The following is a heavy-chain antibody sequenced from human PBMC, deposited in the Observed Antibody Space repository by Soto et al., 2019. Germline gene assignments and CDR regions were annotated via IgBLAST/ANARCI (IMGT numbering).Heavy chain of an antibody. J-gene: IGHJ6*02. D-gene: IGHD1-26*01. CDR3: ARQRPTDGRWEFANYYGMDV. CDR2: IIHSEST. Sequence: LSLTCTVSGGSISSYYWSWVRQPPGKGLEWIGEIIHSESTKYNPSLKSRVTISVDTSKNQFSLKLSSVTAADTAVYYCARQRPTDGRWEFANYYGMDVWGQGTPVTVSS. V-gene: IGHV4-34*12. CDR1: GGSISSYY.